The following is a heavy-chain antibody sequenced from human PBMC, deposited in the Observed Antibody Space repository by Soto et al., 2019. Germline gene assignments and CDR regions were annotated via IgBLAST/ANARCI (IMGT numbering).Heavy chain of an antibody. J-gene: IGHJ4*02. CDR2: ISYDARNK. CDR3: AKDHRLVGSTSFDY. CDR1: GFTFSNYG. Sequence: QPGGSLRLSCAASGFTFSNYGMHWVRQAPGKGLEWVAVISYDARNKFYADSVKGRFTISRDNSKNTLYLQMNSLRAEDLAVYYCAKDHRLVGSTSFDYWGQGTLVTVSS. D-gene: IGHD1-26*01. V-gene: IGHV3-30*18.